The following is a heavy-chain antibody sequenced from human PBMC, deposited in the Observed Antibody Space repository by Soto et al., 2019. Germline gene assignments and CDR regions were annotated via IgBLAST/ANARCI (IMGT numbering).Heavy chain of an antibody. CDR2: IYSTGST. CDR1: GGSISSSLFY. Sequence: SETLSLTCTVSGGSISSSLFYWGWIRQPPGKGLEWIGNIYSTGSTDYNPSLKSRVTVSVDTSKNQFSLQLSSVAAADMAVYYCARHLGEGYFDYWGQGTLVTVSS. CDR3: ARHLGEGYFDY. J-gene: IGHJ4*02. V-gene: IGHV4-39*01.